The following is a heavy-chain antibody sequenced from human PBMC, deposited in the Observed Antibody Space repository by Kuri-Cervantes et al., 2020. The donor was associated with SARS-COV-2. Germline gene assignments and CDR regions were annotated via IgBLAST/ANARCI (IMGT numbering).Heavy chain of an antibody. CDR1: GGSISSYY. V-gene: IGHV4-59*01. CDR3: ARGEGIGGLMGMLRWRGAGPLDF. D-gene: IGHD3-16*01. J-gene: IGHJ4*02. Sequence: SETLSLTCTVSGGSISSYYWSWIRQPPGKGLEWIGYISYSGNTNYNPSLKSRVTISVDTSKNQFSLRLSSVTAADTAVYYCARGEGIGGLMGMLRWRGAGPLDFWGQGTLVTVSS. CDR2: ISYSGNT.